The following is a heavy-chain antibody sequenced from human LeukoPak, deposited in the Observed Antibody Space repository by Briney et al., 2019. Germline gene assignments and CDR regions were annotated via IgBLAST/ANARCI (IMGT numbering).Heavy chain of an antibody. Sequence: GGSLRLSCAASGFTFSSYSMNWVRQAPGKGWEWVTSISSSSSYIYYAESVKGRFTISRDNAKNPLYLQMNSLRAEDTAVYYCARDSLHGSGWYVGYYYYMDVWGKGTTVTVSS. CDR3: ARDSLHGSGWYVGYYYYMDV. D-gene: IGHD6-19*01. CDR1: GFTFSSYS. CDR2: ISSSSSYI. V-gene: IGHV3-21*01. J-gene: IGHJ6*03.